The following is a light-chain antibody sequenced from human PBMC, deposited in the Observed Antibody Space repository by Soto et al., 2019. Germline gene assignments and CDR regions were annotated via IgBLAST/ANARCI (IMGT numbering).Light chain of an antibody. CDR2: LAS. CDR1: QSLRYSNGADY. Sequence: EIVLTQSPLSLAVTPGEPASISCRSSQSLRYSNGADYVGWYLQRPGQSPQLLIFLASNRASGVHDRFSGSGSGTDFTLKISRGEAEDVVIYYCMQALQARTFGPGTRVQF. J-gene: IGKJ1*01. V-gene: IGKV2-28*01. CDR3: MQALQART.